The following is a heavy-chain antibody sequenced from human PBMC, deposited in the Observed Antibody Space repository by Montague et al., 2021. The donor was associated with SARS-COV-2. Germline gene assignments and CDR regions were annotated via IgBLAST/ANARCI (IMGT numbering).Heavy chain of an antibody. CDR1: GGSISSTSFF. CDR2: IYISGTT. J-gene: IGHJ4*02. Sequence: SETLSLTCSVSGGSISSTSFFWAWIRQPPGKGLEWAGSIYISGTTYYNPSFKSRVTISGDTSRNQFSVRLSSVTAADTAVYYCARSTSGWFIYWGQGTLVTVSS. V-gene: IGHV4-39*01. D-gene: IGHD6-19*01. CDR3: ARSTSGWFIY.